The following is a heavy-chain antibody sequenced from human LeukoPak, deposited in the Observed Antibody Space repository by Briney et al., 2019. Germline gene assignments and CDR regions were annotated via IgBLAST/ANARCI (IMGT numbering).Heavy chain of an antibody. CDR3: ARGRGGYCGSTSCLLYFGC. J-gene: IGHJ4*02. D-gene: IGHD2-2*01. CDR2: ISGSGYI. V-gene: IGHV3-69-1*01. CDR1: GFTFGDYG. Sequence: NAGRSLRLSCTASGFTFGDYGMSWVRQAPGKGLEWVSSISGSGYIYSADLVKGRFTNSRANDKNSLYLQINSPRAEDTAVYYCARGRGGYCGSTSCLLYFGCWGQGTLVTVSS.